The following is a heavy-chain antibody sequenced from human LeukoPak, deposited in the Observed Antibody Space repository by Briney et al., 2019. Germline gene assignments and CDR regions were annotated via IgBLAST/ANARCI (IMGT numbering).Heavy chain of an antibody. D-gene: IGHD2-8*01. V-gene: IGHV3-7*04. CDR1: GFDFDNYW. Sequence: GGSLRLSCAASGFDFDNYWMTWVRQAPGKGLEWVANKNQDGSEQYYVDSVKGRFTISRDNGKKSLYLQMNSLRAEDTAVYYCSRGQGCAYWGQGTLVTVSS. CDR3: SRGQGCAY. CDR2: KNQDGSEQ. J-gene: IGHJ4*02.